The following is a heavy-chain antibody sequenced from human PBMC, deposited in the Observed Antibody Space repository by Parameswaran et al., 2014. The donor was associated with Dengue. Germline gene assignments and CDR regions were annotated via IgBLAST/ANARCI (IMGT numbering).Heavy chain of an antibody. CDR2: IIPIFGTA. V-gene: IGHV1-69*06. D-gene: IGHD3-10*01. J-gene: IGHJ6*02. CDR3: ARAIYGSGHYYYGMDV. Sequence: SWVRQAPGQGLEWMGGIIPIFGTANYAQKFQGRVTITADKSTSTAYMELSSLRSEDTAVYYCARAIYGSGHYYYGMDVWGQGTTVTVSS.